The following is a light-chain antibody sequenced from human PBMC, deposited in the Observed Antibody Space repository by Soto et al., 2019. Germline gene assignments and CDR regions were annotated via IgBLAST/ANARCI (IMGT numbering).Light chain of an antibody. CDR3: QHYDHLPPLS. Sequence: DIQMTQSPSSLSASVGDRVTITCQASQDIKNYLNWYQQKPGKSPNLLIYDASNLKTGVPSRFSGSGSGTHFTFTISSLQPEDIATYYCQHYDHLPPLSFGGGTKVEIK. V-gene: IGKV1-33*01. J-gene: IGKJ4*01. CDR2: DAS. CDR1: QDIKNY.